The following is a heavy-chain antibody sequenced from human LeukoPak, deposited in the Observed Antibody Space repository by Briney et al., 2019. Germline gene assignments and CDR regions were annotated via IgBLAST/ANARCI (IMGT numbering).Heavy chain of an antibody. V-gene: IGHV6-1*01. J-gene: IGHJ6*02. Sequence: SQTLSLICAISGDSVSSNSAAWNWIRQSPSRGLEWLGRTYYRSKWYNDYAVSVKSRITINPDTSKNQFSLQLNSVTPEDTAVYYCARSSIAARLYYYGMDVWGQGTTVTVSS. CDR1: GDSVSSNSAA. CDR2: TYYRSKWYN. CDR3: ARSSIAARLYYYGMDV. D-gene: IGHD6-6*01.